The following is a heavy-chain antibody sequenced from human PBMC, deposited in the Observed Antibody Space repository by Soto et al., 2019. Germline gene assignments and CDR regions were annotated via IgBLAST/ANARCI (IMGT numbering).Heavy chain of an antibody. CDR2: ISCDGSDQ. V-gene: IGHV3-30*18. J-gene: IGHJ5*02. Sequence: QVQLVESGGGVVQPGRSLRLSCTASGFTFSNYGIHWVRQAPGKGLEWVAVISCDGSDQYHADSVKGRVTISRDNSKYTLELQMSSLRTEDTAVYYCAKSRGITTRCPLDAWGQGTLVTVSS. CDR3: AKSRGITTRCPLDA. CDR1: GFTFSNYG. D-gene: IGHD2-2*01.